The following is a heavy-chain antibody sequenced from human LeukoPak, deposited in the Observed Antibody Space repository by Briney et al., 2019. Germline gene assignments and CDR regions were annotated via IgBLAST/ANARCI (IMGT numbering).Heavy chain of an antibody. CDR1: GGSISSSSYY. D-gene: IGHD5-24*01. CDR3: ARGGGDGYNQY. CDR2: ISSSGSAI. V-gene: IGHV3-11*04. J-gene: IGHJ4*02. Sequence: LSLTCTVSGGSISSSSYYWGWIRQAPGKGLEWVSYISSSGSAIYYAGSVKGRFTISRDNAKNSLYLQMNSLRAEDTAVYYCARGGGDGYNQYWGQGTLVTVSS.